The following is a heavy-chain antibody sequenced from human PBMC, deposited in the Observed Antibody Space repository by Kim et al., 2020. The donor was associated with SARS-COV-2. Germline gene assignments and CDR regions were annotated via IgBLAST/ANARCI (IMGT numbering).Heavy chain of an antibody. V-gene: IGHV3-23*01. Sequence: SVKGRFTISRDNAKNTLYLQMNSRRAEDTAVYYCAKEDWLDSPDVSYFDYWGQGTLVTVSS. J-gene: IGHJ4*02. D-gene: IGHD3-22*01. CDR3: AKEDWLDSPDVSYFDY.